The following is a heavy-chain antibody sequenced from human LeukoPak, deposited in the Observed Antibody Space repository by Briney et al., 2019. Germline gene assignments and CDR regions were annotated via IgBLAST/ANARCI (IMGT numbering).Heavy chain of an antibody. Sequence: SETLSLTCTVSGGSISSGDYYWSWIRQPPGKGLEWIGYIYYSGSTYYNPSLKSRVTISVDTSKNQFSLKLSSVTAADTAVYYCARGKPTHYYYMDXXXKGXXXTVXS. CDR1: GGSISSGDYY. V-gene: IGHV4-30-4*08. J-gene: IGHJ6*03. CDR2: IYYSGST. CDR3: ARGKPTHYYYMDX.